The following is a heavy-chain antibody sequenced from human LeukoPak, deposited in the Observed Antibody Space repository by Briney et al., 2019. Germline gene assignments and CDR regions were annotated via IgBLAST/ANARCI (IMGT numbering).Heavy chain of an antibody. CDR1: RFTFSTFA. CDR3: AKGLLGYCSSTSCYPHDY. D-gene: IGHD2-2*01. J-gene: IGHJ4*02. Sequence: GGSLRLSCSASRFTFSTFAMSWVRQAPGKGLEWVSGISGSAGSTYYADSVKGRFTISRDNSKNTLYLQMNSLRAEDTAVYYCAKGLLGYCSSTSCYPHDYWGQGTLVTVSS. CDR2: ISGSAGST. V-gene: IGHV3-23*01.